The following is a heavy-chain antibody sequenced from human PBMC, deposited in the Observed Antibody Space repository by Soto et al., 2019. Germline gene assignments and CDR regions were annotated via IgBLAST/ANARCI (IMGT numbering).Heavy chain of an antibody. Sequence: QVQLVESGGGVVQPGRSLRLSCAASGFTFSSYGMHWVRQAPGTGLEWVAVISYDGSNKYYADSVKGRFTISRDNSKNTLYLQMNSLRAEDTAVYYCAKDPSSSCPYWGQGTLVTVSS. J-gene: IGHJ4*02. V-gene: IGHV3-30*18. CDR2: ISYDGSNK. CDR3: AKDPSSSCPY. CDR1: GFTFSSYG. D-gene: IGHD6-13*01.